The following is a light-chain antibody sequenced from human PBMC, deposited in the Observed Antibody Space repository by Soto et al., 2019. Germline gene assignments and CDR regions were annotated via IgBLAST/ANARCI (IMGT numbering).Light chain of an antibody. CDR3: QSYDSSLSGSV. V-gene: IGLV1-40*01. CDR1: GSSLGENA. CDR2: SNT. J-gene: IGLJ1*01. Sequence: QSVLTQPPSVSAAPGQNVTISCSGDGSSLGENAMCWYQVLPGAAPRVLIYSNTNRPSGVPDRFSGSRSGTSASLAITGLQAEDEADYYCQSYDSSLSGSVFGTGTKVTVL.